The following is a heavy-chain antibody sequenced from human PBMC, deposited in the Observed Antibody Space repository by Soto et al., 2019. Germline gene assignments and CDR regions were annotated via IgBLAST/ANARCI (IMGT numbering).Heavy chain of an antibody. D-gene: IGHD1-26*01. Sequence: QVQLVESGGGVVQPGRSLRLSCAASGFTFSSYGMHWVRQAPGKGLEWVAVIWYDGSNKYYADSVKGRFTISRDNSKNTLYLQMNSLRAEDTAVYYCARDHTPGGSYFAYWGQGTLVTVSS. CDR1: GFTFSSYG. CDR2: IWYDGSNK. J-gene: IGHJ4*02. V-gene: IGHV3-33*01. CDR3: ARDHTPGGSYFAY.